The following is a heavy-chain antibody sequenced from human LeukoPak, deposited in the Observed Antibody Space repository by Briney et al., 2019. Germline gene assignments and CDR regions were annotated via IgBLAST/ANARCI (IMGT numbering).Heavy chain of an antibody. CDR1: GFTFSSYS. J-gene: IGHJ4*02. CDR2: ISSSSSYI. V-gene: IGHV3-21*01. CDR3: ARKVGKYSGWYNY. D-gene: IGHD6-19*01. Sequence: PGGSLRLSCAASGFTFSSYSMNWVRQAPGKGLEWVSSISSSSSYIYYADSVKGRFTISRDNAKNSLSLQMNNLRAEDTAMYYWARKVGKYSGWYNYWGQGTLVTVSS.